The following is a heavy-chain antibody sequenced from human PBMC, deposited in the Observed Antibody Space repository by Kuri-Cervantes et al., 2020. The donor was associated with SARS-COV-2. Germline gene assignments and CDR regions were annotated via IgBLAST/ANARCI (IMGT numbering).Heavy chain of an antibody. J-gene: IGHJ4*02. CDR3: ARAPQNYYDSSGYYS. D-gene: IGHD3-22*01. CDR1: GYTFTSYG. Sequence: SVKVSCKASGYTFTSYGISWVRQAPGQGLEWMGGINPIFGTANYAQKFQGRVTITTDESTSTAYMELSSLRSEDTAVYYCARAPQNYYDSSGYYSWGQGTLVTVSS. V-gene: IGHV1-69*05. CDR2: INPIFGTA.